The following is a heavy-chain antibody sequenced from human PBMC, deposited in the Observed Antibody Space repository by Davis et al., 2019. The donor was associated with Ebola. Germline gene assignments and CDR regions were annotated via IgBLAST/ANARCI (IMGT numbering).Heavy chain of an antibody. J-gene: IGHJ2*01. CDR2: LNHSGRT. Sequence: MPSDTLSLTFPVYGGSSSGYYWTGISQPPGKGLESIGELNHSGRTNYNPSLKSRVTISLDTSRNQFSLRLGSVTAADTAVYYCARAFHNWYFDLWGRGTLVTVSS. CDR1: GGSSSGYY. V-gene: IGHV4-34*01. CDR3: ARAFHNWYFDL.